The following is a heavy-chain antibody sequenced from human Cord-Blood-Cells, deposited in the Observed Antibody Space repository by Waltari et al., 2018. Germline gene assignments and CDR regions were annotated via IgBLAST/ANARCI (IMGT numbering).Heavy chain of an antibody. CDR1: GYTFTSYA. V-gene: IGHV1-3*01. CDR2: INAGNGNT. J-gene: IGHJ4*02. CDR3: ARQSGGATGVDY. Sequence: QVQLVQSGAEVKKPGASVKVSCKASGYTFTSYAMHWVRQAPGQRLEWMGWINAGNGNTKYSQKIQGRVTITRDTSASTAYMELSRMRSEDTAMYYCARQSGGATGVDYWGQGTLVTVSS. D-gene: IGHD1-26*01.